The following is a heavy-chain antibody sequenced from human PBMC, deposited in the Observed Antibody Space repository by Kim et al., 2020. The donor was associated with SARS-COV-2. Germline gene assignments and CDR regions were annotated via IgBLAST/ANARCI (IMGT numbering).Heavy chain of an antibody. CDR1: GGSVSSSTYY. D-gene: IGHD3-10*01. Sequence: SETLSLTCTVAGGSVSSSTYYWAWIRQTPGKGLEWIGSMYYRGTINYNPSLKSRVRTSLDTARNQFSLKLTSVTAADTAVYHCARHAPGKGNDFDIWGQG. CDR3: ARHAPGKGNDFDI. V-gene: IGHV4-39*01. CDR2: MYYRGTI. J-gene: IGHJ3*02.